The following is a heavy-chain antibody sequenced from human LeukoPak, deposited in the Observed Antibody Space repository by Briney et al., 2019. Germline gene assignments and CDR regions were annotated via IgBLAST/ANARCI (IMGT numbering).Heavy chain of an antibody. J-gene: IGHJ4*02. Sequence: GESLKISCQGSGFRFHSYWIAWVRQMPGKGLEWMGSIFPRDSDTRYRPAFQGQVTISADRSTSTAYLRWSNLKASDTAMYYCARVDCRGDTGCQLYYFDFWGQGTQVTVSS. CDR1: GFRFHSYW. CDR3: ARVDCRGDTGCQLYYFDF. V-gene: IGHV5-51*01. D-gene: IGHD2-15*01. CDR2: IFPRDSDT.